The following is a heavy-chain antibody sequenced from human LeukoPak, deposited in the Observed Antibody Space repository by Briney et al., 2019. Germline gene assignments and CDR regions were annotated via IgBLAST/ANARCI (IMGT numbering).Heavy chain of an antibody. V-gene: IGHV4-61*02. CDR2: IYTSGST. D-gene: IGHD1-26*01. CDR3: ARGGATHDY. CDR1: GGSISSGSYY. J-gene: IGHJ4*02. Sequence: SETLSLTCTVSGGSISSGSYYWSWIRQPAGKGLEWIGRIYTSGSTNYNPSLKSRVTMSVDTSKNQFSLKLSSVTAADTAVYYCARGGATHDYWGQGTLVTVSS.